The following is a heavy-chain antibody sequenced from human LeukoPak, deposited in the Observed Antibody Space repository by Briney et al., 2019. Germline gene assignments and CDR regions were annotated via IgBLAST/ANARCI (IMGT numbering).Heavy chain of an antibody. CDR1: GFTFSDYN. D-gene: IGHD3-10*01. J-gene: IGHJ4*02. CDR2: MSRSGDII. CDR3: ANFPYYYGSGSHRLDY. Sequence: PGGSLRLSCAASGFTFSDYNMNWVRQVPGKGLESVSYMSRSGDIIYYADSVKGRFTISRDNAKNSLYLQMNSLRAEDTAVYYCANFPYYYGSGSHRLDYWGQGTLVTVSS. V-gene: IGHV3-48*01.